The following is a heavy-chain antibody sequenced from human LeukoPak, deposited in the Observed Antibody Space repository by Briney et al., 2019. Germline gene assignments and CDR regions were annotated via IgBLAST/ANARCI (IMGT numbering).Heavy chain of an antibody. CDR3: AEDLFEGRYYYDSSGYHPPFDY. CDR2: INSGSFNI. Sequence: GSLRLSCAASGFSLSSFGMNWVRQAPGKGLEWISYINSGSFNIYYADSVRGRFTISRDNAKNSLYLQMNSLRAEDTAVYYCAEDLFEGRYYYDSSGYHPPFDYWGQGTLVTVSS. CDR1: GFSLSSFG. D-gene: IGHD3-22*01. J-gene: IGHJ4*02. V-gene: IGHV3-48*01.